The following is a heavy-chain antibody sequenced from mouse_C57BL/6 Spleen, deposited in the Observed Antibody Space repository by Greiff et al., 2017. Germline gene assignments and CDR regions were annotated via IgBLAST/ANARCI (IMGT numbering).Heavy chain of an antibody. Sequence: LPASREGLLPPGRSLNLSCAAHGFTFSSHAMSWVRQTPATSLQWVPSTSRGGDYVYYGYTVKARFTISRDNARNTLYLQMSSLKSEDTAMYYCTRDQVEAWFAYWGQGTLVTVSA. D-gene: IGHD1-1*02. CDR2: TSRGGDYV. V-gene: IGHV5-9-1*02. CDR1: GFTFSSHA. CDR3: TRDQVEAWFAY. J-gene: IGHJ3*01.